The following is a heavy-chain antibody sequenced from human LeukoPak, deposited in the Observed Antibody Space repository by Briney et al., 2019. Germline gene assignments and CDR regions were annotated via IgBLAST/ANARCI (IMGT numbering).Heavy chain of an antibody. Sequence: RRSLRPSCAASGFAPSSYWMNSVRQAPGKGRGWVSDVNSAVRRTSYADSVKGRFTIPRDNPKNTLYLQMNSLRGEDAAVYYCAELGISMFGGVWGKGTTVTISS. J-gene: IGHJ6*04. CDR3: AELGISMFGGV. CDR1: GFAPSSYW. D-gene: IGHD3-10*02. V-gene: IGHV3-74*01. CDR2: VNSAVRRT.